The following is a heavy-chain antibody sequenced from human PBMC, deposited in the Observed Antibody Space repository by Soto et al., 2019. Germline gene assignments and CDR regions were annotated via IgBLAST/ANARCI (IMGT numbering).Heavy chain of an antibody. CDR1: GFTFGDYA. CDR2: IRSKAYGGTT. J-gene: IGHJ1*01. CDR3: TREILSDYGGNLGYFQH. D-gene: IGHD4-17*01. V-gene: IGHV3-49*03. Sequence: GGSLRLSCTASGFTFGDYAMSWFRQAPGKGLEWVGFIRSKAYGGTTEYAASVKGRFTISRDDSKSIAHLQMNSLKTEDTAVYYCTREILSDYGGNLGYFQHWGQGTLVTVSS.